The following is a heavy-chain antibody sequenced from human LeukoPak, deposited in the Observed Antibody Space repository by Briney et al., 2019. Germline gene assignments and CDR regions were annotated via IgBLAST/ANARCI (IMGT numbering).Heavy chain of an antibody. CDR1: GFTFSDYA. CDR2: IAYGGTYK. CDR3: ARNKAITAFFGMDV. Sequence: GGSLGLSCAASGFTFSDYAMHWVRQAPGKGLEWVAVIAYGGTYKHHADSLKGRFTISRDNSRDTLYLQINSLRPEDTALYYCARNKAITAFFGMDVWGQGTTVIVSS. V-gene: IGHV3-30*03. J-gene: IGHJ6*02. D-gene: IGHD2/OR15-2a*01.